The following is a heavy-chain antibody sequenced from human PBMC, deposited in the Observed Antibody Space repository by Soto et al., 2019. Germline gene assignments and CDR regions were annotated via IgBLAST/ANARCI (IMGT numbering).Heavy chain of an antibody. D-gene: IGHD5-12*01. CDR2: IYSGGST. V-gene: IGHV3-66*01. J-gene: IGHJ4*02. CDR1: GFTVSSNY. Sequence: GGSLRLSCAASGFTVSSNYMSWVRQAPGKGLEWVSVIYSGGSTYYADSVKGRFTISRDNSKNTLYLQMNSLRAEDTAMYYCARVPVNSGYDFDYWGQGTLVTVSS. CDR3: ARVPVNSGYDFDY.